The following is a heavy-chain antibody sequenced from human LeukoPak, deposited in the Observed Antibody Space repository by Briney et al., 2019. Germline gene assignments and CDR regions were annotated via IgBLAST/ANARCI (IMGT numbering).Heavy chain of an antibody. CDR2: ISESGANT. V-gene: IGHV3-23*01. CDR3: TIQCSGSSCRLPDV. J-gene: IGHJ6*02. Sequence: GGSLRLSCAASGFTFSSYAMSWVRQAPGEGLGWVSTISESGANTHYTASVKGQFTISRDDSKNTLYVQMNSLRVEDTAIYYCTIQCSGSSCRLPDVWGQGTTVTVSS. D-gene: IGHD2-15*01. CDR1: GFTFSSYA.